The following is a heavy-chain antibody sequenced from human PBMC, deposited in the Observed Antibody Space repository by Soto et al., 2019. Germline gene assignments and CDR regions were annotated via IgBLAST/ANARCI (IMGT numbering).Heavy chain of an antibody. J-gene: IGHJ3*02. CDR2: ISVHNGNT. CDR3: ARDTYYYDSSNALDI. D-gene: IGHD3-22*01. V-gene: IGHV1-18*01. Sequence: QVELVQSGTEVKKPGASVKVSCKASGYTFNSYGISWVRQAPGQGLEWMGWISVHNGNTHYAQKFQGRVTMTTDTSTTTAYMDLRSLRSDDTAVYYCARDTYYYDSSNALDIWGQGTMVTVSS. CDR1: GYTFNSYG.